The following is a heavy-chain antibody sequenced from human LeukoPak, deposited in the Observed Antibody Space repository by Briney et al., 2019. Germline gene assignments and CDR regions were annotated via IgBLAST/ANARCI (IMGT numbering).Heavy chain of an antibody. V-gene: IGHV1-18*01. D-gene: IGHD3-3*01. Sequence: ASVKVSCKVSGYTLTELSMHWVRQAPGQGLEWMGWISAYNGNTNYAQKLQGRVTMTTDTSTSTAYMELRSLRSDDTAVYYCARANYYDFWSGYYTGIEIDYWGQGTLVTVSS. CDR1: GYTLTELS. CDR2: ISAYNGNT. J-gene: IGHJ4*02. CDR3: ARANYYDFWSGYYTGIEIDY.